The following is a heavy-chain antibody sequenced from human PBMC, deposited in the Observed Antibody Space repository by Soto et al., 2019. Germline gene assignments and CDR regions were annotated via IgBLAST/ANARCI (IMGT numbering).Heavy chain of an antibody. D-gene: IGHD2-21*01. Sequence: SDTLSLTCTVSGVSISSSSYYWVLIRQPPGKGLEWIGSIYYSGSTYYNPSLKSRVTISVDTSKNQFSLKLSSVTAADTAVYYCASPKIAFYNSFDPCGEVDLVAVS. J-gene: IGHJ5*02. V-gene: IGHV4-39*01. CDR3: ASPKIAFYNSFDP. CDR2: IYYSGST. CDR1: GVSISSSSYY.